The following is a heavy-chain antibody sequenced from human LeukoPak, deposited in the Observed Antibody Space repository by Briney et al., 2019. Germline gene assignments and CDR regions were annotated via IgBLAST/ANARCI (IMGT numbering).Heavy chain of an antibody. CDR1: TFTFCSIG. V-gene: IGHV3-33*06. D-gene: IGHD6-6*01. CDR2: ICYDGSNK. J-gene: IGHJ4*02. CDR3: AKDLAAARLTSFDY. Sequence: GGNVRLSSAASTFTFCSIGRLRDPQAPGQELVWGTVICYDGSNKYYEDSVKGRFTISRANSTDTLYLQMNSLRDADTDVFYCAKDLAAARLTSFDYWGQGTLVTVSS.